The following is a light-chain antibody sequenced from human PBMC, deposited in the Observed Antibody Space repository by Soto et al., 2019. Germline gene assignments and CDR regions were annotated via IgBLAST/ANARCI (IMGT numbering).Light chain of an antibody. CDR3: QQYNNWWT. V-gene: IGKV3-15*01. Sequence: EVVMTQSPATLSVSPGERATLSCRAGQSVSSNLAWYQQKPGQAPRLLIYGASTRATGIPARFSGGGSGTEFTLTISSLQSEDFAVYYCQQYNNWWTFGQGTKVEIK. CDR1: QSVSSN. CDR2: GAS. J-gene: IGKJ1*01.